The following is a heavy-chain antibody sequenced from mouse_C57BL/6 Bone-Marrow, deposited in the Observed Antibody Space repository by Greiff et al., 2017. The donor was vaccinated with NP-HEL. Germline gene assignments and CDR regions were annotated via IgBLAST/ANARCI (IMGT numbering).Heavy chain of an antibody. CDR3: ARQITTVVATRYYAMDY. V-gene: IGHV5-6*01. CDR2: ISSGGSYT. J-gene: IGHJ4*01. Sequence: EVKLQESGGDLVKPGGSLKLSCAASGFTFSSYGMSWVRQTPDKRLEWVATISSGGSYTYYPDSVKGRFTISRDNAKNTLYLQMSSLKSEDTAMYYCARQITTVVATRYYAMDYWGQGTSVTVSS. D-gene: IGHD1-1*01. CDR1: GFTFSSYG.